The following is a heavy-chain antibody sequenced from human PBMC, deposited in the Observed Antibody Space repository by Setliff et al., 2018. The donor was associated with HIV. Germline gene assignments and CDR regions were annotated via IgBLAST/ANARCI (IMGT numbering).Heavy chain of an antibody. CDR2: IYHSGST. V-gene: IGHV4-4*02. J-gene: IGHJ4*02. CDR3: ARERPQSHFFDY. Sequence: SETLSLTCTVSGGSISSGDYYWSWVRQPPGKGLEWIGEIYHSGSTNYNPSLKSRVTISVDKSKNQFSLSLRSVTAADTAVYFCARERPQSHFFDYWGQGTLVTVSS. CDR1: GGSISSGDYY. D-gene: IGHD6-19*01.